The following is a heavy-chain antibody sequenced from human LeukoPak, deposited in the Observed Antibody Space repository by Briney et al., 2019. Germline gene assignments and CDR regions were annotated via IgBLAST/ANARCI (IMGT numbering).Heavy chain of an antibody. Sequence: PGGSLRLSCAASEFTFSTYTMNWVRQAPGKGLEWVSSISSSSSYIYYADSVKGRFTISRDNAKKSLYLQMNSLRAEDTAVYYCARDDGSGSHFDYWGQGTLVTVSS. CDR2: ISSSSSYI. CDR1: EFTFSTYT. CDR3: ARDDGSGSHFDY. J-gene: IGHJ4*02. D-gene: IGHD3-10*01. V-gene: IGHV3-21*01.